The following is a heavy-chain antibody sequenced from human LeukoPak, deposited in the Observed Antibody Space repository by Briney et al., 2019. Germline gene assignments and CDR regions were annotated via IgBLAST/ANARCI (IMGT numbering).Heavy chain of an antibody. J-gene: IGHJ4*02. Sequence: KPSETLSLTCTVSGGSISSGSYYWSWIRQPAGKGLEWIGRIYTSGSTNYNPSLKSRVTISVDTSKNQFSLKLSSVTAADTAVYYCASLVVVRAAMVSYFDYWGQGTLVTVSS. CDR2: IYTSGST. V-gene: IGHV4-61*02. CDR1: GGSISSGSYY. D-gene: IGHD2-2*01. CDR3: ASLVVVRAAMVSYFDY.